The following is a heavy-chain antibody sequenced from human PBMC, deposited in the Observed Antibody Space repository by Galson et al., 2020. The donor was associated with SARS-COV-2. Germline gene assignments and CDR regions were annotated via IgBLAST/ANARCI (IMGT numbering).Heavy chain of an antibody. CDR3: ARIDGSVCGCNY. Sequence: ESGPTLVKTTQTLTLTCTFSGFSLTTSGMCVNWIRQPPGKALEWLARIDWDGDKYYSTSLKTRLTISKDTSKNQVVLTMTDMDPVDTATYYCARIDGSVCGCNYWGQGTPVTVSS. V-gene: IGHV2-70*11. CDR2: IDWDGDK. J-gene: IGHJ4*02. D-gene: IGHD6-19*01. CDR1: GFSLTTSGMC.